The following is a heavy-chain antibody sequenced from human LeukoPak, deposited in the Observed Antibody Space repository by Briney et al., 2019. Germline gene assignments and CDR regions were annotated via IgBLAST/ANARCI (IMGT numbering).Heavy chain of an antibody. CDR3: ARDEGYYYDSSGYYWGLFDP. Sequence: ASVKVSCKVSGYTLTELSMHWVRQAPGKGLEWMGGFDPEDGETIYAQKFQGRVTMTEDTSTDTAYMELSSLRSEDTAVYYCARDEGYYYDSSGYYWGLFDPWGQGTLVTVSS. CDR1: GYTLTELS. V-gene: IGHV1-24*01. D-gene: IGHD3-22*01. CDR2: FDPEDGET. J-gene: IGHJ5*02.